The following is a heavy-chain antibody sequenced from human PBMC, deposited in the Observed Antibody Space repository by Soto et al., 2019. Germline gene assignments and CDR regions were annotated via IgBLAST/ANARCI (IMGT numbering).Heavy chain of an antibody. D-gene: IGHD3-10*01. CDR1: GFTFSSYS. CDR2: ISSSSSYI. J-gene: IGHJ6*02. Sequence: EVQLVESGGGLVQPGGSLRLSCAASGFTFSSYSMNWVRQAPGKGLEWVSSISSSSSYIYYADSVKGRFTISRDNAKNSLYLQMNSLRAEDTAVYYCAREGVQHGSGPYYYYGMDVWGQGTTVTVSS. V-gene: IGHV3-21*01. CDR3: AREGVQHGSGPYYYYGMDV.